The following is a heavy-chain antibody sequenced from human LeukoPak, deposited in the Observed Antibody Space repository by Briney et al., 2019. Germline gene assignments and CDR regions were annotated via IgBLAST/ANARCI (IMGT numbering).Heavy chain of an antibody. D-gene: IGHD3-3*01. CDR2: ISAYNGNT. V-gene: IGHV1-18*01. J-gene: IGHJ3*02. CDR3: ARIYPANDFWSGYYVFDI. CDR1: GYTFTSYG. Sequence: ASVKVSCKASGYTFTSYGISWVRQAPGQGLEWMGWISAYNGNTNYAQKLQGRVTMTTDTSTSTAYMELRSLRSDDTDVYYCARIYPANDFWSGYYVFDIWGQGTMVTVSS.